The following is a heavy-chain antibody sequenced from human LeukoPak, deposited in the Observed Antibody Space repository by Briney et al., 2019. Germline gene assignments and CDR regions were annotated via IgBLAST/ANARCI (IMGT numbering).Heavy chain of an antibody. CDR1: GYTFTGDY. J-gene: IGHJ4*02. Sequence: ASVKVSCKASGYTFTGDYLHWVRQAPGLGLEWMGWINPNSGSTIYAQNLQDRVTMTRDTSISTAYMELSGLTSDDTAVYYCANPTGDFLLDYWGQGTLVTVSS. V-gene: IGHV1-2*02. CDR3: ANPTGDFLLDY. D-gene: IGHD7-27*01. CDR2: INPNSGST.